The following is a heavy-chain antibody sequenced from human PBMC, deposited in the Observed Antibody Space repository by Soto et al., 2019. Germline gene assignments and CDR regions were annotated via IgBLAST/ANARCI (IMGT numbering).Heavy chain of an antibody. J-gene: IGHJ4*02. CDR1: GGSISSYY. CDR2: ISYSGNT. CDR3: ARHEGGSGYDLGY. D-gene: IGHD5-12*01. V-gene: IGHV4-59*08. Sequence: SETLSLTCTVSGGSISSYYWSWIRQPPGKGLEWIGYISYSGNTNYNPSLKSRVTISVDTSKNQFSLKLSSVTAADTAVYYCARHEGGSGYDLGYWGQGTLVTVSS.